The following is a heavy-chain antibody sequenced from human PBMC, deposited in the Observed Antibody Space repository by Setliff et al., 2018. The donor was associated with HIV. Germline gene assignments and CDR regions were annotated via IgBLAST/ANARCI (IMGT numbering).Heavy chain of an antibody. CDR2: IYATGST. CDR1: GGSISSHY. Sequence: SETLSLTCTVSGGSISSHYWSWIRQPPGKGPEWIGHIYATGSTNYNPALKSRLTISMDTSKNQFSLNLSSVTAADTAVYYCATDVGATNRFDYWGQGILVTVSS. V-gene: IGHV4-59*11. J-gene: IGHJ4*02. CDR3: ATDVGATNRFDY. D-gene: IGHD1-26*01.